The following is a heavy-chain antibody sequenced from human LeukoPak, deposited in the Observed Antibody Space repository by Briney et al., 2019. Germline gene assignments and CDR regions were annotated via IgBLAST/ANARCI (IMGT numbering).Heavy chain of an antibody. CDR2: ISAYNGDT. V-gene: IGHV1-18*01. CDR1: GYTFTSYG. CDR3: ARGGPAPHRITLIVVASSTDAFNI. J-gene: IGHJ3*02. Sequence: ASVKVSCKASGYTFTSYGISWVRQAPGQGLEWMGWISAYNGDTNYAQKLQGRVTMTTDTSTSTAYMELRSLRSDDTAVYYCARGGPAPHRITLIVVASSTDAFNIWGQGTMVTVSS. D-gene: IGHD3-22*01.